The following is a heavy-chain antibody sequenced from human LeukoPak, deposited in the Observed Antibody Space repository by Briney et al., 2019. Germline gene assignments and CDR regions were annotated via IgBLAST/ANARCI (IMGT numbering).Heavy chain of an antibody. CDR1: GYTFTGYY. J-gene: IGHJ5*02. Sequence: ASVKVSCKASGYTFTGYYMHWVRQAPGQGLEWMVWINPNGGGTNYAQKFQGRVTMTRDTSISTAYMELSRLRSDDTAVYYCARDRQEGWWFDPWGQGTLVTVSS. D-gene: IGHD2-15*01. CDR3: ARDRQEGWWFDP. CDR2: INPNGGGT. V-gene: IGHV1-2*02.